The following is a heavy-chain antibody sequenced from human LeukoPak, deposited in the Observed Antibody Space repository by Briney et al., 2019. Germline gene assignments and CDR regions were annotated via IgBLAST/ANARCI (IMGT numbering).Heavy chain of an antibody. CDR3: ANSPEGTPYYYYGMDV. D-gene: IGHD1-1*01. Sequence: PGGSLRLSCAASGFTFSSYAMSWVRQAPGKGLEWVSAISGSGGSTYYADSVKGRFTISRDNSKNTLYLQMNSLRAEDTAVYYCANSPEGTPYYYYGMDVWGQGTTVTVSS. V-gene: IGHV3-23*01. CDR1: GFTFSSYA. J-gene: IGHJ6*02. CDR2: ISGSGGST.